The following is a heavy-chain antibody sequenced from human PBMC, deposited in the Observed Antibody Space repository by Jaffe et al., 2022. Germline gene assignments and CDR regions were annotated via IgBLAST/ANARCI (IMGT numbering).Heavy chain of an antibody. CDR2: IFWDGDK. CDR1: GFSLNTNGVG. Sequence: QITLKESGPTLVKPTQTLTLTCTFSGFSLNTNGVGVGWIRQPPGKALEWLALIFWDGDKRYSPSLKSRLTMSEDNSKNQVVLTMTNMDPVDTATYYCAHSTNSGSRRGAPYDFDHWGQGTLVTVSS. D-gene: IGHD2-8*01. J-gene: IGHJ4*02. CDR3: AHSTNSGSRRGAPYDFDH. V-gene: IGHV2-5*02.